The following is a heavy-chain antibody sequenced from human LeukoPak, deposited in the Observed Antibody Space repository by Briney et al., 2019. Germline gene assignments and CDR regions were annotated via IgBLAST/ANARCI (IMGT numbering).Heavy chain of an antibody. Sequence: ASVKVSCKVSGYILTELSMHWVRQAPGKGLEWMGGFDPEEGETIYAQKFQGRVTMTEDTSTDTAYMELSSLRSEDTAVYYCATDRERYRFDASDIWGQGTMVIVSS. V-gene: IGHV1-24*01. CDR3: ATDRERYRFDASDI. CDR2: FDPEEGET. J-gene: IGHJ3*02. D-gene: IGHD1-1*01. CDR1: GYILTELS.